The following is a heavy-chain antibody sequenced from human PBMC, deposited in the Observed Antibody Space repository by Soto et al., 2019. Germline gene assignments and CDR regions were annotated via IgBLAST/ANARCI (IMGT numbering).Heavy chain of an antibody. D-gene: IGHD2-2*01. J-gene: IGHJ5*02. V-gene: IGHV1-46*01. CDR1: GYTFTSYY. CDR3: ARDQFVVVPAATGWFDP. CDR2: INPRGGST. Sequence: ASVKVSCKASGYTFTSYYMHWVRQAPGQGLEWMGIINPRGGSTTYAQKFQGRVTMTTDTSTSTAYMELRSLRSDDTAVYYCARDQFVVVPAATGWFDPWGQGTLVTVSS.